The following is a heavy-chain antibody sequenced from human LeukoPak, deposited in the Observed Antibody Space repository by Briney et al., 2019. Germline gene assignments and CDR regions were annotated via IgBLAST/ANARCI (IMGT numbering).Heavy chain of an antibody. V-gene: IGHV3-23*01. CDR1: GFTFSSYA. J-gene: IGHJ4*02. CDR2: ISGGGGGT. CDR3: AKRRFVLVAAAGHFDY. D-gene: IGHD6-13*01. Sequence: GGSLRLSCAASGFTFSSYAMTWVRQAPGKGLEWVSAISGGGGGTYYADSVKGRFTISRDNSKNTLYLQMNSLRAEDTAIYYCAKRRFVLVAAAGHFDYWGQGTLVTVSS.